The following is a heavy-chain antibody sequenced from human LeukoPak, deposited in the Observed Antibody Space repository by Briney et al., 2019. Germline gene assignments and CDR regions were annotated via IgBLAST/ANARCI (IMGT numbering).Heavy chain of an antibody. V-gene: IGHV1-8*01. J-gene: IGHJ6*02. CDR3: ARGGGCSSTSCYTRVGYYYYYGMDV. D-gene: IGHD2-2*02. CDR1: GYTFTSYD. CDR2: MNPNSGNT. Sequence: ASVKVSCKASGYTFTSYDINWVRQATGQGLEWMGWMNPNSGNTGYAQKFQGRVTMTRNTSISTAYMELSSLRSEDTAVYYCARGGGCSSTSCYTRVGYYYYYGMDVWDHGTTVTVSS.